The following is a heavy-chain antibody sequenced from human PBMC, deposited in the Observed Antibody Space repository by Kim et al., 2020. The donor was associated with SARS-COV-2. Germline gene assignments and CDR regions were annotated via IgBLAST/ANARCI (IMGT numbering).Heavy chain of an antibody. CDR1: GFTFDDYS. CDR3: AKALEDPRRIILSAYEGRKTVYHYYGMDV. J-gene: IGHJ6*02. Sequence: GGSLRLSCAASGFTFDDYSMHWVRQPPGKGLEWVSLFSWDGSTYYADSVKGRFTISRDNSKNSLYLQMNSLRTEDTALYYCAKALEDPRRIILSAYEGRKTVYHYYGMDVWGQGTTVTVSS. V-gene: IGHV3-43*01. D-gene: IGHD5-12*01. CDR2: FSWDGST.